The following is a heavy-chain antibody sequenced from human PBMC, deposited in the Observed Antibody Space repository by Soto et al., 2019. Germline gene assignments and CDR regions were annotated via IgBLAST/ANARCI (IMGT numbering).Heavy chain of an antibody. CDR1: GFTFSSYG. CDR2: ISYDGSNK. D-gene: IGHD3-10*01. J-gene: IGHJ4*02. V-gene: IGHV3-30*03. CDR3: ATNLWFGELLWSH. Sequence: GGSLRLSCAASGFTFSSYGMHWVRQAPGKGLEWVAVISYDGSNKYYADSVKGRFTISRDNSKNTLYLQMNSLRAEDTAVYYCATNLWFGELLWSHWGQGTLVTVSS.